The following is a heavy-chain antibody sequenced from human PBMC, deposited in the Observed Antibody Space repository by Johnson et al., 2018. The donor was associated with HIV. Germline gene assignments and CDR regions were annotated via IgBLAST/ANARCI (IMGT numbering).Heavy chain of an antibody. Sequence: EVQLVESGGGVVRPGGSLRLSCAASGFTFDDYGMIWVRQVPGQGLEWVYCINWNGDSPGYAASVQGRVTISRDNAKKTLYLQMNSLRAEDTAVYHCAREGAWEVRPVAFDIWGQGTTVTVSS. D-gene: IGHD1-26*01. CDR3: AREGAWEVRPVAFDI. V-gene: IGHV3-20*01. CDR2: INWNGDSP. CDR1: GFTFDDYG. J-gene: IGHJ3*02.